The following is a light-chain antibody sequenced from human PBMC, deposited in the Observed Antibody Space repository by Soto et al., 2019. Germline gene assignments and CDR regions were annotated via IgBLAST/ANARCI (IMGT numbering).Light chain of an antibody. J-gene: IGLJ1*01. Sequence: QSLLTQPPAVSGAPGQRVTISCTGNRFNVGSGYEVHWYQQVPGTAPRLLLHGNSNRPSGVPDRFSGFASGTSASLAITGLQAEDEADYYCQSYGITLTGHVFGTGPKVNV. CDR1: RFNVGSGYE. V-gene: IGLV1-40*01. CDR3: QSYGITLTGHV. CDR2: GNS.